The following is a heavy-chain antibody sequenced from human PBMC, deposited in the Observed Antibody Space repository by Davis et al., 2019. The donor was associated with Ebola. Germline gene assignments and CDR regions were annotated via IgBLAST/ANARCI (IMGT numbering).Heavy chain of an antibody. CDR2: IKQDGSEK. V-gene: IGHV3-7*03. D-gene: IGHD5-12*01. CDR1: GFTFSSYW. Sequence: GESLKISCAASGFTFSSYWMSWVRQAPGKGLEWVANIKQDGSEKYYVDSVKGRFTISRDNAKNSLYLQMNSLRAEDTAVYYCTSRVATKEYWGQGTLVTVSS. J-gene: IGHJ4*02. CDR3: TSRVATKEY.